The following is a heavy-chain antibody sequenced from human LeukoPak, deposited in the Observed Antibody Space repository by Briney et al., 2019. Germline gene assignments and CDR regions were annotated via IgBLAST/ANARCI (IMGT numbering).Heavy chain of an antibody. J-gene: IGHJ4*02. V-gene: IGHV1-2*02. CDR1: GYTFTGYY. CDR2: INPNSGGT. D-gene: IGHD6-13*01. CDR3: ARDRGPKQEFDY. Sequence: ASVKVSCKASGYTFTGYYMHWVRQAPGQGLEWMGWINPNSGGTNYAQKFQGRVTMTRDTSISTAYMELSRLRSDDTAVYYCARDRGPKQEFDYWGQGTLVTVSS.